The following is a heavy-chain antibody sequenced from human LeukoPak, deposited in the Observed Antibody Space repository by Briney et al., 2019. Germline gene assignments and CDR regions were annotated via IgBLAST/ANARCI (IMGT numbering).Heavy chain of an antibody. J-gene: IGHJ6*03. D-gene: IGHD5-18*01. CDR1: GYTFTSYG. Sequence: ASVKVSCKASGYTFTSYGISWVRQAPGQGLEWMGWISAYNGNTNYAQKLQGRVTMTTDTSTSTAYTELRSLRSDDTAVYYCARGIQLWKTYYYYYMDVWGKGTTVTISS. V-gene: IGHV1-18*01. CDR3: ARGIQLWKTYYYYYMDV. CDR2: ISAYNGNT.